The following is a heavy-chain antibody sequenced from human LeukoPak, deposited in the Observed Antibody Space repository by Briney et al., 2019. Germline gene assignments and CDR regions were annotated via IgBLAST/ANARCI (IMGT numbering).Heavy chain of an antibody. Sequence: ASETLSLTCAVYGGSFSGYYWSWIRQPPGKGLEWIGEINHSGSTNYNPSLESRVTISVDTSKNQFSLKLSSVTAADTAVYYCARVDYDILTGYPKGFDPWGQGTLVTVSS. D-gene: IGHD3-9*01. J-gene: IGHJ5*02. V-gene: IGHV4-34*01. CDR2: INHSGST. CDR3: ARVDYDILTGYPKGFDP. CDR1: GGSFSGYY.